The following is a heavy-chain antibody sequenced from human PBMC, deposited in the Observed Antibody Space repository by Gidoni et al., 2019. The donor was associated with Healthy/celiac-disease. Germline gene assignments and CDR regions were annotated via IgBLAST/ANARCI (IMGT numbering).Heavy chain of an antibody. Sequence: EVQLVESGGGLVQPGRSLRLSCAASGFTFDDYAMHWVRQAPGKGLEWVSGISWNSGSIGYADSVKGRFTISRDNAKNSLYLQMNSLRAEDTALYYCAKGLYYYDSSGNAFDIWGQGTMVTVSS. CDR1: GFTFDDYA. J-gene: IGHJ3*02. V-gene: IGHV3-9*01. CDR2: ISWNSGSI. D-gene: IGHD3-22*01. CDR3: AKGLYYYDSSGNAFDI.